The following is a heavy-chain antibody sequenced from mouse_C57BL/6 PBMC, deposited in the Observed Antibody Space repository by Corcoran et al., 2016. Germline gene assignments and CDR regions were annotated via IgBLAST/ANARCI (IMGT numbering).Heavy chain of an antibody. Sequence: DVQLQESGPGLVKPSQSLSLTCSVTGYSITSGYYWNWIRQFPGNKLEWMGYISDDGSNNYNPSLKNRISITRNTSKNQFFLKLNSVTTEDTATYYCASNYYGSSYDYWGQGTTLTVSS. V-gene: IGHV3-6*01. CDR2: ISDDGSN. J-gene: IGHJ2*01. D-gene: IGHD1-1*01. CDR3: ASNYYGSSYDY. CDR1: GYSITSGYY.